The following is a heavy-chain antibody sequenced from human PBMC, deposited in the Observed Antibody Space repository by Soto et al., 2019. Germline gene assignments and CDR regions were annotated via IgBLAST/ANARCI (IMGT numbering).Heavy chain of an antibody. J-gene: IGHJ4*02. D-gene: IGHD3-16*02. CDR1: GFTFSSYG. CDR2: ISYDGSNK. Sequence: PGGSLRLSCAASGFTFSSYGMHWVRQAPGKGLEWVAVISYDGSNKYYADSVKGRFTISRDNSKNTLYLQMNSLRAEDTAVYYCAKARGVSRLRLGELSLDFDYWGQGTLVTVS. V-gene: IGHV3-30*18. CDR3: AKARGVSRLRLGELSLDFDY.